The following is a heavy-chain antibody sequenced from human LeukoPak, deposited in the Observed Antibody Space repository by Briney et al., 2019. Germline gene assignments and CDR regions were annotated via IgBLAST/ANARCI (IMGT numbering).Heavy chain of an antibody. CDR2: IIPILGIA. D-gene: IGHD5-24*01. J-gene: IGHJ4*02. Sequence: SVKVSCKASGDTFSSYAISWVRQAPGQGLEWMGRIIPILGIADYAQKFQGRVTITADKSTSTAYMELSSLRSEDTAVYYCAKSRDGYNYDYWGQGTLVTVSS. CDR3: AKSRDGYNYDY. CDR1: GDTFSSYA. V-gene: IGHV1-69*04.